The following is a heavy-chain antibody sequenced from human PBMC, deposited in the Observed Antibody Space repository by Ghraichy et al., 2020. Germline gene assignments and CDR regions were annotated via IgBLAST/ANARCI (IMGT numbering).Heavy chain of an antibody. D-gene: IGHD6-19*01. CDR1: GYTLTSYG. J-gene: IGHJ4*02. CDR2: NSGYNGNT. CDR3: ARDRSSGWYNFDY. V-gene: IGHV1-18*04. Sequence: ASVKVSCKASGYTLTSYGISWVRQAPGQGLEWMGWNSGYNGNTNYAQKLQGRVTMTTDTSTSTAYMELRSLRSDDTAVYYCARDRSSGWYNFDYWGQGTLVTVSS.